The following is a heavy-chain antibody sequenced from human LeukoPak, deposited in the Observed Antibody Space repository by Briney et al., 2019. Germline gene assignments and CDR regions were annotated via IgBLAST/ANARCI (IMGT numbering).Heavy chain of an antibody. CDR1: GGTFSSYA. J-gene: IGHJ6*02. Sequence: VASVKVSCKASGGTFSSYAISWVRQAPGQGLEWMGGIIPIFGTANYAQKFQGRVTITADESTSTAYMELSSLRSEDTAVYYCARDLCSSTSCYELGGQFRYYYYGMDVWGQGTTVTVSS. D-gene: IGHD2-2*01. V-gene: IGHV1-69*01. CDR2: IIPIFGTA. CDR3: ARDLCSSTSCYELGGQFRYYYYGMDV.